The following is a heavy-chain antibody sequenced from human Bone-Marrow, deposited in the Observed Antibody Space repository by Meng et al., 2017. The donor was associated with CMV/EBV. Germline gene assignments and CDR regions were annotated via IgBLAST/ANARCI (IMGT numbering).Heavy chain of an antibody. CDR1: GFTFTRHD. Sequence: GESLKISCAASGFTFTRHDMHWVRQAPGKGLEWVAFIRYDGSNKYYADSVKGRFTISRDNSKNTLYVQMNSLRAEDKAVYYCAKDLTGDNAFDVWGQGTMVTV. D-gene: IGHD1-26*01. CDR2: IRYDGSNK. J-gene: IGHJ3*01. CDR3: AKDLTGDNAFDV. V-gene: IGHV3-30*02.